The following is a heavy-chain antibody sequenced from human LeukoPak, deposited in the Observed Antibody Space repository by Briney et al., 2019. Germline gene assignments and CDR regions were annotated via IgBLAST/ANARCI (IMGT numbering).Heavy chain of an antibody. D-gene: IGHD3-22*01. CDR2: IYSGGST. CDR3: ARDLMVSRYYYDSSGYYYPHG. V-gene: IGHV3-53*01. Sequence: GGSLRLSCAASGFTVSSNYMSWVRQAPGKGLEWVSVIYSGGSTYYADSVKGRFTISRDNSKNTLYLQMNSLRAEDTAVYYCARDLMVSRYYYDSSGYYYPHGWGQGTLVTVSS. J-gene: IGHJ4*02. CDR1: GFTVSSNY.